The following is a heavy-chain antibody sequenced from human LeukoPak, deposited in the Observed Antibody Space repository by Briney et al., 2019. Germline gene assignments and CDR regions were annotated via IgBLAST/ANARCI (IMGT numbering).Heavy chain of an antibody. CDR1: GGSISGYY. D-gene: IGHD2-15*01. CDR3: ARHYCSGGNCYYFDH. J-gene: IGHJ4*02. Sequence: PSETLSLTCTVSGGSISGYYWSWIRQPPGQGLEWIGFIYYRGTSKYNPSLMSRVTMSVDTSKNQVSLKLSSVTAADTAVYYCARHYCSGGNCYYFDHWGQGTLITVSS. V-gene: IGHV4-59*08. CDR2: IYYRGTS.